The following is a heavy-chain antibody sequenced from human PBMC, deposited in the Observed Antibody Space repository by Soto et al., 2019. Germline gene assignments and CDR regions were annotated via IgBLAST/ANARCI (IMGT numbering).Heavy chain of an antibody. V-gene: IGHV4-59*08. D-gene: IGHD4-4*01. J-gene: IGHJ4*02. CDR1: GGSISSYY. CDR3: ARTLGPQVTGYVDSDYRWTIDQ. CDR2: IYYSGST. Sequence: SETLSLTCTVSGGSISSYYWSWIRQPPGKGLEWIGYIYYSGSTNYNPSLKSRVTISVDTSKNQFSLRLSSVTAADTGVYFCARTLGPQVTGYVDSDYRWTIDQWGQGTLVTVSS.